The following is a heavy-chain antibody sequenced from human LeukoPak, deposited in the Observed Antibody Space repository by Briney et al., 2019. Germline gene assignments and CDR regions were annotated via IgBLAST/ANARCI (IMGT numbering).Heavy chain of an antibody. Sequence: PGGSLRLPCVGSGFSFSSYGMSWVRQAPGKGPEWVSAISNSGSSTYFADSVKGRFSISRDNSKNTVYLQLNSLGAEDTAVYYCTKVMGLATYFYHMDVWGKGTTVTVSS. CDR2: ISNSGSST. CDR1: GFSFSSYG. CDR3: TKVMGLATYFYHMDV. V-gene: IGHV3-23*01. D-gene: IGHD2/OR15-2a*01. J-gene: IGHJ6*03.